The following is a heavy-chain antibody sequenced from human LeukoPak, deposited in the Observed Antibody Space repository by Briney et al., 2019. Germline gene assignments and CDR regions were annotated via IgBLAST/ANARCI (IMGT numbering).Heavy chain of an antibody. V-gene: IGHV4-4*07. J-gene: IGHJ6*02. CDR1: GGSISSYY. Sequence: SETLSLTSTVSGGSISSYYWSWIRQPAGKGLEWIGRIYTSGSTNYNPSLKSRVTMSVDTSKNQFSLKLSSVTAADTAVYYCARDRIAAAGYYYGMDVWGQGTTVTVSS. CDR3: ARDRIAAAGYYYGMDV. D-gene: IGHD6-13*01. CDR2: IYTSGST.